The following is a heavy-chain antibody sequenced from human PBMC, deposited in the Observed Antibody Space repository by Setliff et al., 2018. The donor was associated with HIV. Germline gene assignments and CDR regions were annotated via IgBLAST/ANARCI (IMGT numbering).Heavy chain of an antibody. V-gene: IGHV4-59*08. CDR1: GGSISSYY. J-gene: IGHJ4*02. Sequence: SETLSLTCTVSGGSISSYYWSWIRQPPGKGLEWIGYIYYSGSTYYNPSLKSRVTISVDTSKNQFSLKLSSVTAADTALYYCARLPQDWGQGTLVTVSS. CDR2: IYYSGST. CDR3: ARLPQD.